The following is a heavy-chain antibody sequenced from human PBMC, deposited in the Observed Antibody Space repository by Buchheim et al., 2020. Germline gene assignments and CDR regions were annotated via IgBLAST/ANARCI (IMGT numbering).Heavy chain of an antibody. D-gene: IGHD2-15*01. Sequence: QVQLVESGGGVVQPGRSLRLSCAASGFTFSSYGMHWVRQAPGKGLEWVAFIRYDGSNKYYADSVKGRFTISRDTSKNTQYLKMNSLRAEDTAVYYCAKDAVVAAEYYFDYWGQGTL. V-gene: IGHV3-30*02. J-gene: IGHJ4*02. CDR1: GFTFSSYG. CDR2: IRYDGSNK. CDR3: AKDAVVAAEYYFDY.